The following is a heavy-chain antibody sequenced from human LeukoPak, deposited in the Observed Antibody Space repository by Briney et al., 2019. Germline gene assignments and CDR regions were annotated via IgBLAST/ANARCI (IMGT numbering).Heavy chain of an antibody. D-gene: IGHD2-15*01. CDR2: IIAFFGTA. J-gene: IGHJ4*02. V-gene: IGHV1-69*05. CDR1: GGTFSSYA. CDR3: ARDQCSGGSCYVDY. Sequence: SVKVSCKASGGTFSSYAISWVRQAPGQRLEWMGRIIAFFGTANYAKKFQGRVTITTDESTSTAYMELSSLRSEDTAVYYCARDQCSGGSCYVDYWGQGTLVTASS.